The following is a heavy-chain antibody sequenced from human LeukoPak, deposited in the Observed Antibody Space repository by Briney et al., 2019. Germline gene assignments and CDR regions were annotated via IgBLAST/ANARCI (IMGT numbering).Heavy chain of an antibody. CDR1: GFTFSSYG. J-gene: IGHJ4*02. D-gene: IGHD3-10*01. V-gene: IGHV3-33*01. Sequence: QPGRSLRLSCAASGFTFSSYGMHWVRQAPGKGLEWVALIWYEGSNKYYGDSVKGRFTISRDNSKNTLYLQMNSLRAEDTGVYYCARSVPYYFGSGSYIDYWGQGTLVTVSS. CDR2: IWYEGSNK. CDR3: ARSVPYYFGSGSYIDY.